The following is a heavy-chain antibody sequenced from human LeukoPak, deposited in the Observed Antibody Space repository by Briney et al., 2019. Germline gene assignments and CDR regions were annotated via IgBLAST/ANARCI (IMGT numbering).Heavy chain of an antibody. D-gene: IGHD3-10*01. CDR3: ARHPELMRFDP. J-gene: IGHJ5*02. V-gene: IGHV4-4*07. CDR1: GGSISSYY. Sequence: PSETLSLTCIVSGGSISSYYWSWIRQPAGKGLEWIGRIYSSGSTNYNPSLKSRVTMSVDTSKNHFSLKLNSVTAADTAVYYCARHPELMRFDPWGQGTLVPVSS. CDR2: IYSSGST.